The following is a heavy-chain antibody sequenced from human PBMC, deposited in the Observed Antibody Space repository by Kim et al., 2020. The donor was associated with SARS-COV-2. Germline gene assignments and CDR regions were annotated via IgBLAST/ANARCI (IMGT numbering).Heavy chain of an antibody. D-gene: IGHD1-26*01. V-gene: IGHV3-30*18. CDR3: AKDRRSGSYGLGASDL. CDR2: VSDDGSNT. CDR1: GFTFNNYG. J-gene: IGHJ3*01. Sequence: GGSLRLSCAASGFTFNNYGIHWVRQSPGKGLEWVAFVSDDGSNTYYVDSVKGRFTISRDNSKNTLYLQMNSLRAEDTAVYYCAKDRRSGSYGLGASDLWSRAAMVTDSS.